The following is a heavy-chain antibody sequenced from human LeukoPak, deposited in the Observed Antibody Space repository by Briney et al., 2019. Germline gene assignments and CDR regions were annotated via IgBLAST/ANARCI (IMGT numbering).Heavy chain of an antibody. CDR2: INTDGSST. Sequence: GSLRLSCAASGFTFSSYWMHWVRQAPGKGLVWVSLINTDGSSTTYADSVKGRFTISRDNAKNTLSLQMNSLRAEDTAVYYCARGCSTTMCPADYWGQGTLVTVSS. CDR1: GFTFSSYW. V-gene: IGHV3-74*01. J-gene: IGHJ4*02. D-gene: IGHD2-2*01. CDR3: ARGCSTTMCPADY.